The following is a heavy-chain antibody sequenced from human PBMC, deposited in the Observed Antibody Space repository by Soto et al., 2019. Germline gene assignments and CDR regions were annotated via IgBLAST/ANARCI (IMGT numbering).Heavy chain of an antibody. CDR3: VRDDCSGDTCYLGH. D-gene: IGHD2-15*01. CDR1: GYTFTTYG. V-gene: IGHV1-18*01. CDR2: ISTYNGHI. J-gene: IGHJ4*02. Sequence: ASVKVSCKGSGYTFTTYGIAWVRQAPGQGLEWMGWISTYNGHIKYSQKFQDRVTLTTDTSTSTAYMELRGLRSDDTAVYYCVRDDCSGDTCYLGHWGQGTLVTVSS.